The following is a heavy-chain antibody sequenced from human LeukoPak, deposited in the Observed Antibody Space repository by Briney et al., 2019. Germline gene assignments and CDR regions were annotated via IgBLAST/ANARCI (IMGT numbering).Heavy chain of an antibody. CDR1: GFTFSNYA. V-gene: IGHV3-21*01. Sequence: GGSLRLSCAASGFTFSNYAMTWVRQTPGKGLEWVSFINGYSSYIYYADSVKGRFTISRDNARSSLFLQMNSLRAEDTAVYYCARVVGAPVPAAAIDYWGQGTLVTVSS. CDR2: INGYSSYI. D-gene: IGHD2-2*01. CDR3: ARVVGAPVPAAAIDY. J-gene: IGHJ4*02.